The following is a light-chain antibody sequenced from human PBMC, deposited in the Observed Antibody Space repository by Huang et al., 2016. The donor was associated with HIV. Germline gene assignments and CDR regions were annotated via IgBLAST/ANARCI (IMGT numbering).Light chain of an antibody. CDR1: QSVNPN. Sequence: VMMSQSPATLAASPGERVTLSCGASQSVNPNLAVYQQKPGQPPRLLIYAASTRATGVPARFAGSGSGTEFTLTIDSLQSDDFAVYYCQQYNKWPPEYTFGQGTRLEIK. CDR3: QQYNKWPPEYT. J-gene: IGKJ2*01. V-gene: IGKV3-15*01. CDR2: AAS.